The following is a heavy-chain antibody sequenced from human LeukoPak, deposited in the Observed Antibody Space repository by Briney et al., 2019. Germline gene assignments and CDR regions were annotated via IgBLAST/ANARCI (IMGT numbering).Heavy chain of an antibody. CDR1: EFTFSNYA. Sequence: GGSLRLSCAASEFTFSNYAMNWVRQAPGKGLEWVSSISGSSSFIYYADSVKGRFTISRDNAKNSLYLQMNSLRAEDTAVYYCAYSSRLYFDYWGQGTLVTVSS. CDR2: ISGSSSFI. D-gene: IGHD6-13*01. J-gene: IGHJ4*02. V-gene: IGHV3-21*01. CDR3: AYSSRLYFDY.